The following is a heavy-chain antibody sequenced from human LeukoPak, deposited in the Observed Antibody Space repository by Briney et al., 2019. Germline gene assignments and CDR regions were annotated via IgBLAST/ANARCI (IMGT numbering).Heavy chain of an antibody. CDR2: ISYDGSNQ. CDR1: GFTFSSYG. Sequence: GGSLRLSCAASGFTFSSYGMHWVRQAPGKGLEWVAVISYDGSNQYYADSVKGRFTISRDNSKNTLHLQMNSLRAGDTAVYYCGRKIPMTGLDVWGKGTTVTVSS. J-gene: IGHJ6*04. CDR3: GRKIPMTGLDV. V-gene: IGHV3-30*03.